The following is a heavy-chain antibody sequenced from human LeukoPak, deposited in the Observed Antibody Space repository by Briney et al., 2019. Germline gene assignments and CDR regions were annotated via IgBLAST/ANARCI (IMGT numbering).Heavy chain of an antibody. V-gene: IGHV3-23*01. Sequence: PGGSLRLSCAASGFTFSIYAMSWVRQAPGKGLEWVSEISGSGRTTYYADSVKGRFTISRDNSKNTLYLQMNSLRAEDTAVYYCARDFAFYYWGQGTLVTVSS. CDR2: ISGSGRTT. CDR1: GFTFSIYA. CDR3: ARDFAFYY. J-gene: IGHJ4*02.